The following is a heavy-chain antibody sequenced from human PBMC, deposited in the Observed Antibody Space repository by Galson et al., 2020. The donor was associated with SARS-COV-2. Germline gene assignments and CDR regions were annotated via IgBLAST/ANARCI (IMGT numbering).Heavy chain of an antibody. V-gene: IGHV3-30-3*01. J-gene: IGHJ4*02. CDR1: GFTFSSYA. D-gene: IGHD3-22*01. Sequence: TGGSLRLSCAASGFTFSSYAMHWVRQAPGKELEWVAVISYDGSNKYYADSVKGRFTISRDNSKNTLYLQMNSLRAEDTAVYYCASPTSNYYYDSSGFDYWGQGTLVTVSS. CDR2: ISYDGSNK. CDR3: ASPTSNYYYDSSGFDY.